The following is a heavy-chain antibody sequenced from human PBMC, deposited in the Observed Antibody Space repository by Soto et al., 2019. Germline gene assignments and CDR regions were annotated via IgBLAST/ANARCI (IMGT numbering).Heavy chain of an antibody. CDR3: ARVGDDILTGYFPSNWFDP. J-gene: IGHJ5*02. V-gene: IGHV4-31*03. CDR2: IYYSGST. D-gene: IGHD3-9*01. Sequence: SETLSLTCTFSAGSISTGGYAWSWIRQHPGKGVEWIGYIYYSGSTYYDPSLKSRVTISVDTSKDQFSLKLSSVTAADTAVYDCARVGDDILTGYFPSNWFDPWGQGTLVTVSS. CDR1: AGSISTGGYA.